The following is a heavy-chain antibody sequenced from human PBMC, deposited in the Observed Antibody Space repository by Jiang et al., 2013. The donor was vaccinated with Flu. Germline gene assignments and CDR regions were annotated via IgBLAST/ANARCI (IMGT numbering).Heavy chain of an antibody. CDR2: INPNSGNT. CDR3: AVSIAVPATPNFDL. D-gene: IGHD2-15*01. V-gene: IGHV1-2*02. CDR1: PSTVHY. Sequence: VQLVESGAEVKEPGASVKVSCKASPSTVHYIHWMRQAPGQGLEYMGRINPNSGNTNYAQKFQGRVTLTRDTSISTVYMELSRLRSDDTAVFYCAVSIAVPATPNFDLWGQGTLVTVSS. J-gene: IGHJ4*02.